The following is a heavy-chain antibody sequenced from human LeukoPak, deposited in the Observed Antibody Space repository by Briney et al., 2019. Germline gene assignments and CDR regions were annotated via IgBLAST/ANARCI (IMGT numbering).Heavy chain of an antibody. CDR2: IYTSGST. J-gene: IGHJ4*02. D-gene: IGHD3-10*01. V-gene: IGHV4-4*07. CDR3: ASEHYYGSGSYYSY. Sequence: SETLSLTCTVSGGSISSYYWSWFRQPAGKGLEWIGRIYTSGSTNYNPSLKSRVTMSVDTSKNQFSLKLSSVTAADTAVYYCASEHYYGSGSYYSYWGQGTLVTVSS. CDR1: GGSISSYY.